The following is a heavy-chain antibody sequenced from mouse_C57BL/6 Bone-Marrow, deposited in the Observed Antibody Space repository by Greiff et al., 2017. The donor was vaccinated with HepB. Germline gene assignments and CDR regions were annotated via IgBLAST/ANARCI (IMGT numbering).Heavy chain of an antibody. CDR3: ADSSSYYYAMDY. V-gene: IGHV1-53*01. Sequence: QVQLQQPGTELVKPGASVKLSCKASGYTFTSYWMHWVKQRPGQGLEWIGNINPSNGGTNYNEKFKSKATLTVDKSSSTAYMQRSSLTSEDAAVYYCADSSSYYYAMDYWGQGTSVTVSS. J-gene: IGHJ4*01. CDR1: GYTFTSYW. D-gene: IGHD3-2*02. CDR2: INPSNGGT.